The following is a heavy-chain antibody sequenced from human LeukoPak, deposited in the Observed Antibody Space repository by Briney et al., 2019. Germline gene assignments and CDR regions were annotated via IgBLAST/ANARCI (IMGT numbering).Heavy chain of an antibody. CDR1: GFTFSSFA. CDR3: ARDPHRGYSGYEPVDY. D-gene: IGHD5-12*01. J-gene: IGHJ4*02. CDR2: ISYDGTNK. V-gene: IGHV3-30*04. Sequence: PGGSLRLSCAASGFTFSSFAMHWVRQTPGKGLEWVAVISYDGTNKNYADSVKCQFTISRDDSKSILYLEMSSLRPEDTAVYYCARDPHRGYSGYEPVDYWGQGTLVTVSS.